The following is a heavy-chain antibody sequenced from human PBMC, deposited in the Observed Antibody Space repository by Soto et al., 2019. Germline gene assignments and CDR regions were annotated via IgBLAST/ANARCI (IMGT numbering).Heavy chain of an antibody. CDR3: ARDLRVRYDFWSGYSYYYYGMDV. J-gene: IGHJ6*02. Sequence: GSLRLSCAASGFTFSSYAIHWVRQATGKGLEWVAVISYDGSNRYYADSVKGRFTISRDNSKNTLYLQMNSLRAEDTAVYYCARDLRVRYDFWSGYSYYYYGMDVWGQGTTVTVSS. V-gene: IGHV3-30-3*01. D-gene: IGHD3-3*01. CDR1: GFTFSSYA. CDR2: ISYDGSNR.